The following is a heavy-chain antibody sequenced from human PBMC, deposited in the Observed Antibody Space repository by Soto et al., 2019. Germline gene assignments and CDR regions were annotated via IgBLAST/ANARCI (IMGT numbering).Heavy chain of an antibody. D-gene: IGHD5-12*01. J-gene: IGHJ3*02. CDR2: TYYRSKWYN. CDR1: GDSFSSNSAA. Sequence: SQTLSLTCAISGDSFSSNSAAWNWIRQSPSRGLEWLGRTYYRSKWYNDYAVSVKSRITINPDTSKNQFSLQLNSVTPEDTAVYYCARVRRYSGYDYPQDAYDIWGQGTMVTVSS. V-gene: IGHV6-1*01. CDR3: ARVRRYSGYDYPQDAYDI.